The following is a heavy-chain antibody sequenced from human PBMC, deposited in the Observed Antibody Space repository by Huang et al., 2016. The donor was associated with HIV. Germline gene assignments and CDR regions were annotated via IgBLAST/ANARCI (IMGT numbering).Heavy chain of an antibody. D-gene: IGHD3-22*01. CDR3: ARAPYDSRGYYF. J-gene: IGHJ4*02. Sequence: QVRLQESGPGLVKPSQTLALTCTVSGVPISSGGFYWTLIRQPPGKGLEWVGYVYYDGSSHYNPSLQSRVIVSVDMSKNQFDLKLNSVTAADTAFYYCARAPYDSRGYYFWGRGTLVTVSS. V-gene: IGHV4-30-4*08. CDR2: VYYDGSS. CDR1: GVPISSGGFY.